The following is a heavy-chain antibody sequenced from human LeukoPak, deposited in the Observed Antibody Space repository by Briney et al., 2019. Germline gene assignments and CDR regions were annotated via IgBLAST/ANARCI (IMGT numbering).Heavy chain of an antibody. CDR3: ARESSTSCFDY. V-gene: IGHV1-18*01. CDR1: GYTFTSYG. CDR2: ISANDGNT. J-gene: IGHJ4*02. Sequence: GASVKVSCKASGYTFTSYGISWVRQAPGQGLEWMGWISANDGNTDYPQKLQGRVTMTTDTSTSTAYMELRSLRSDDTAVYYCARESSTSCFDYWGQGTLVTVSS. D-gene: IGHD2-2*01.